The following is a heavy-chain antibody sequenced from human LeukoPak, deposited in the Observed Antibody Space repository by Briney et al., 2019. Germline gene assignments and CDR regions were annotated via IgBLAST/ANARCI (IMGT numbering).Heavy chain of an antibody. J-gene: IGHJ4*02. V-gene: IGHV3-7*01. CDR1: GFTFTKYW. CDR2: IKQDGSDK. Sequence: GDSLSLSCAASGFTFTKYWMTWVRQAPGKGLEWVGNIKQDGSDKNYMDSVKGRFTISRDNTKNSVYLQMSGLRAEDTAVYYCAREVWGPEFWGQGTLVTVSS. D-gene: IGHD1-14*01. CDR3: AREVWGPEF.